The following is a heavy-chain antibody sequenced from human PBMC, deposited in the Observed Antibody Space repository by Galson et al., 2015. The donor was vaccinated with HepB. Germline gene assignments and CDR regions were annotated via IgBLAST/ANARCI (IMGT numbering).Heavy chain of an antibody. Sequence: SLRLSCAASGFTFSSYGMHWVRQAPGKGLEWVAFIRYDGSNKYYADSVKGRFTISRDNSKNTLYLQMNSLRAEDTAVYYCAKAQNGGAGQRGIDYWGQGTLVTVSS. V-gene: IGHV3-30*02. J-gene: IGHJ4*02. CDR1: GFTFSSYG. CDR3: AKAQNGGAGQRGIDY. D-gene: IGHD2-8*01. CDR2: IRYDGSNK.